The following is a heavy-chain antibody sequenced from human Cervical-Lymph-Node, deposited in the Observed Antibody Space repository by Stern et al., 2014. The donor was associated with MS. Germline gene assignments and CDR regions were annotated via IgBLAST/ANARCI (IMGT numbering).Heavy chain of an antibody. CDR1: GYTFTSYY. CDR3: ARDGIQLWLSIAFDY. CDR2: ITPSGGST. V-gene: IGHV1-46*01. Sequence: QVQLLQPGAEVKKPGASVKVSCKASGYTFTSYYMHWVRQAPGQGLEWMGIITPSGGSTSYAQKFQGRVTMTRDTSTSTVYMELSSLRSEDTAVYYCARDGIQLWLSIAFDYWGQGTLVTVSS. D-gene: IGHD5-18*01. J-gene: IGHJ4*02.